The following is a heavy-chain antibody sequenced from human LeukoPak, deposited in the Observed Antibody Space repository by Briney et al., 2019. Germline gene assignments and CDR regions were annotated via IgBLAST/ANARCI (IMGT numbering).Heavy chain of an antibody. CDR3: ARIYHYYDSRSYMFDY. Sequence: PGGSLRLSCAASGFTFSDYYMSWIRQAPGKGLEWVSYISSSGSTIYYADSVKGRFTISRDNAKNSLYLQMNTLRGEDTAVYYCARIYHYYDSRSYMFDYWGQGTLVTVSS. CDR2: ISSSGSTI. CDR1: GFTFSDYY. V-gene: IGHV3-11*04. D-gene: IGHD3-10*01. J-gene: IGHJ4*02.